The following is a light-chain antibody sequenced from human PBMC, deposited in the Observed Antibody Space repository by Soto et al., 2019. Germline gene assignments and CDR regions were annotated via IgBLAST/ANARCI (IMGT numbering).Light chain of an antibody. CDR3: QQYYTTPWT. Sequence: DIVMTQSPDSLAVSLGERATINCKSSQSVLYSSNNKNYLTWYQQKPVQPPKLLIYWASTRESGVPDRFSGSGSGTDFTLTISSLQAEDVAVYYCQQYYTTPWTFGQGTKVESK. CDR1: QSVLYSSNNKNY. CDR2: WAS. J-gene: IGKJ1*01. V-gene: IGKV4-1*01.